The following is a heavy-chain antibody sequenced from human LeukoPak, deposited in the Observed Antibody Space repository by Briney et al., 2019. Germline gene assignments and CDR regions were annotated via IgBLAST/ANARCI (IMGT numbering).Heavy chain of an antibody. CDR1: GYTFTGYY. CDR3: ARLGRGDSSGYYFSYYCYYYMDV. V-gene: IGHV1-2*02. J-gene: IGHJ6*03. D-gene: IGHD3-22*01. Sequence: ASVKVSCKASGYTFTGYYMHWVRQAPGQGLEWMGWINPNSGGTNYAQKFQGRVTMTRDTSISTAYMELSRLRSDDTAVYYCARLGRGDSSGYYFSYYCYYYMDVWGKGTTVTVSS. CDR2: INPNSGGT.